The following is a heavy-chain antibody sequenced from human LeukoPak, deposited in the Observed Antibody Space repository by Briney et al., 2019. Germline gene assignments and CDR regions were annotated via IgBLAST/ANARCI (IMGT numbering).Heavy chain of an antibody. CDR3: ARDYRDCSGGSCYSNFDY. D-gene: IGHD2-15*01. CDR2: ISSSSSYI. CDR1: GFTFSSYS. V-gene: IGHV3-21*01. J-gene: IGHJ4*02. Sequence: GGSLRLSCAASGFTFSSYSMNWVRQAPGKGLEWVSSISSSSSYIYYADSVKGRFTISRDNAKNSLYLQMNSLRAEDTAVYYCARDYRDCSGGSCYSNFDYWGQGTLVTVSS.